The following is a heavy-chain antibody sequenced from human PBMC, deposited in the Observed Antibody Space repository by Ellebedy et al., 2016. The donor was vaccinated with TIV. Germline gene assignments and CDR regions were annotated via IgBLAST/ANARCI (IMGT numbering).Heavy chain of an antibody. V-gene: IGHV3-33*01. CDR3: ARVFRDHSRQLAAFDI. J-gene: IGHJ3*02. CDR2: IWYDGSNK. Sequence: GESLKISXAASGFTFSSYGMHWVRQAPGKGLEWVAVIWYDGSNKYYADSVKGRFTISRDNSKNTLYLQMNSLRAEDTAVYYCARVFRDHSRQLAAFDIWGQGTMVTVSS. D-gene: IGHD6-6*01. CDR1: GFTFSSYG.